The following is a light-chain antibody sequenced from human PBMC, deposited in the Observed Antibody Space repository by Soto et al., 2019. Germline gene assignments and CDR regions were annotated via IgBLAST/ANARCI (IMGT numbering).Light chain of an antibody. Sequence: EIVLTQSPGTLSLSPGERATLSCRASQSLSSSYLAWYQQKPGQAPRLLIYGASSRATGIPDRFSGSGSGTDFTLTINRLEPEDFAVYFCQQYGSSPLCSFGQGTKLEIK. V-gene: IGKV3-20*01. J-gene: IGKJ2*02. CDR3: QQYGSSPLCS. CDR1: QSLSSSY. CDR2: GAS.